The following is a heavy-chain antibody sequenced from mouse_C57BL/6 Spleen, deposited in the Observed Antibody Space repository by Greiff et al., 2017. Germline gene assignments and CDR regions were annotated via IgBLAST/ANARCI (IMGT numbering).Heavy chain of an antibody. CDR3: ARDASGFAY. D-gene: IGHD3-1*01. J-gene: IGHJ3*01. Sequence: EVQLQQSGPELVKPGASVKIPCKASGYTFTDSNMDWVKQSHGKSLEWIGDINPNNGGTIYNQKFKGKATLTVDKSSSTAYMELRSLTSEDTAVYYCARDASGFAYWGQGTLVTVSA. CDR2: INPNNGGT. CDR1: GYTFTDSN. V-gene: IGHV1-18*01.